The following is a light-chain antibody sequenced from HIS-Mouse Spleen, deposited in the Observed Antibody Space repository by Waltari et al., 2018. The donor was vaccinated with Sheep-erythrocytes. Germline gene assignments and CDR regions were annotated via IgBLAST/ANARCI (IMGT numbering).Light chain of an antibody. CDR3: MQALQTMYT. CDR2: LGS. Sequence: DIVMTQSPLSLPVTPGEPASISCRSSQSLLHSNGYNYLDWYLQETGESPRLLIYLGSHRAAGGPDRFSGRGRGTDFTMNITSVEAEDVGVYYCMQALQTMYTVSQGTKLEIK. V-gene: IGKV2-28*01. CDR1: QSLLHSNGYNY. J-gene: IGKJ2*01.